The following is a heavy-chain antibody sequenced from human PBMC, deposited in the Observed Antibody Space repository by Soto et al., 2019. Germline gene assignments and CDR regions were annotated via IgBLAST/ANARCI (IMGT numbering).Heavy chain of an antibody. Sequence: ASVKVSCKVSGYTLTELSMHWVRQAPGKGLEWMGGFDPEDGETIYAQKFQGRVTMTEDTSTDTAYMELRSLRSEDTAVYYCARQGGLYCSSTSCYSAYWGQGTLVTVSS. CDR3: ARQGGLYCSSTSCYSAY. D-gene: IGHD2-2*01. V-gene: IGHV1-24*01. CDR2: FDPEDGET. J-gene: IGHJ4*02. CDR1: GYTLTELS.